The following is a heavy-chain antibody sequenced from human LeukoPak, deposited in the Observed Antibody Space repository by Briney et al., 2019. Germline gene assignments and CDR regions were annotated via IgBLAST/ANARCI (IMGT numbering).Heavy chain of an antibody. Sequence: ASVKVSCKASGYTFTSYGISWVRQAPGQGLEWMGRINPNSGGTNYAQKFQGRVTMTRDTSISTAYMELSRLRSDDTAVYYCARTSDYYDSSGYSMNDAFDIWGQGTMVTVSS. D-gene: IGHD3-22*01. J-gene: IGHJ3*02. CDR3: ARTSDYYDSSGYSMNDAFDI. V-gene: IGHV1-2*06. CDR2: INPNSGGT. CDR1: GYTFTSYG.